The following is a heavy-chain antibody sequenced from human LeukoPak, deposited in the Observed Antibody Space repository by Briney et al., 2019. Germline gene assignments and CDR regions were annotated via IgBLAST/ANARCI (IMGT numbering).Heavy chain of an antibody. V-gene: IGHV4-61*01. J-gene: IGHJ5*02. CDR2: IYYSGST. D-gene: IGHD3-3*01. CDR1: GDSISSTTYY. Sequence: SETLSLTCTVSGDSISSTTYYWSWIRQPPGKGLEWIGYIYYSGSTNYNPSLKSRVTISVDTSKNQFSLKLSSVTAADTAVYYCARGTTFGVVINWFDPWGQGTLVTVSS. CDR3: ARGTTFGVVINWFDP.